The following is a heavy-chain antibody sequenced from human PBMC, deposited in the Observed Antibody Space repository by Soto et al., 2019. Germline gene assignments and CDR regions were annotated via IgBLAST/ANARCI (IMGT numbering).Heavy chain of an antibody. CDR3: ARLDKFSSGWS. D-gene: IGHD6-19*01. CDR2: ISYDGSIE. CDR1: GFTFSSYA. Sequence: QVQLVESGGGVVQPGRSLRLSCAASGFTFSSYAMHWVRQAPGKRLEWVATISYDGSIEYYADSVKGRFTVSRDNSENTLHLQMESLRPEDTALFYCARLDKFSSGWSWGQGTLVTVSS. J-gene: IGHJ4*02. V-gene: IGHV3-30-3*01.